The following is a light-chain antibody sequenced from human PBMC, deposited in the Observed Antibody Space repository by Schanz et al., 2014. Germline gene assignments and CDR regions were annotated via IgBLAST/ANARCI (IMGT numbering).Light chain of an antibody. V-gene: IGKV3-20*01. CDR3: QQYGSSLLT. CDR1: QSVSSSY. J-gene: IGKJ4*01. CDR2: GAS. Sequence: EIVLTQSPGTLSLSPGERATLSCRASQSVSSSYLAWYQQKPGQAPRLLIHGASSRATGTPDRFSGSGSGTDFTLTISRLEPEDFAVYYCQQYGSSLLTFGGGTKVEIK.